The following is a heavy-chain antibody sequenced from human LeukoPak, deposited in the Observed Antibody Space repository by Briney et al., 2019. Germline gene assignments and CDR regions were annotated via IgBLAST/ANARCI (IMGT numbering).Heavy chain of an antibody. V-gene: IGHV4-59*01. J-gene: IGHJ5*02. CDR1: GGSISSYY. CDR3: ARDHDCNWFDP. Sequence: SETLSLTCTVSGGSISSYYWSWIRQPPGKGLEWIGYIYYSGSTNYNPSLKSRVTISVDTSKNQFSLKLSSVTAADTAVYYCARDHDCNWFDPWGQGTLVTVSS. D-gene: IGHD2-21*02. CDR2: IYYSGST.